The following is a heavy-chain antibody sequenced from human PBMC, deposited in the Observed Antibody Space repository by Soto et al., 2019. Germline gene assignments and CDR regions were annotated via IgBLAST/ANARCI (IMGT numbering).Heavy chain of an antibody. D-gene: IGHD2-15*01. Sequence: QVQLVQSGSEVKKPGSSVKVSCKASGGTFSTYTITWVRQAPGQGLEWMGRIIPILAIADYAQKFQGRVTITAYKSTSTAYMELSSLRSEDTAVYYCAREQVILGTYGMDVWGQGTTVTVSS. CDR3: AREQVILGTYGMDV. V-gene: IGHV1-69*08. CDR2: IIPILAIA. J-gene: IGHJ6*02. CDR1: GGTFSTYT.